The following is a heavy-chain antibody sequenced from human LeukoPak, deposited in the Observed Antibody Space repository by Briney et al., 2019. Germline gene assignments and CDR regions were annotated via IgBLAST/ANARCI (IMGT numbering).Heavy chain of an antibody. J-gene: IGHJ4*02. D-gene: IGHD2-15*01. CDR1: GFTVSIYY. CDR2: IYRDGSA. Sequence: PGVSLRLSCAVSGFTVSIYYMTWVRQAPGKGLEWVSFIYRDGSANYTDSVKGRFTISRDNSKNTVYLQMNSLRAEDTAVYYCARGPGWHYFDYWGQGTLVTVSS. CDR3: ARGPGWHYFDY. V-gene: IGHV3-66*01.